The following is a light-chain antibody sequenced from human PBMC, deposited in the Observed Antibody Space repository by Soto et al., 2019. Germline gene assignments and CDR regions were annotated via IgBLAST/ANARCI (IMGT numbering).Light chain of an antibody. CDR3: ETWDSNTRV. CDR2: LEGSGSY. Sequence: QLVLTQSSSASASLGSSVKLTCTLSSGHSSYIIAWHQQQPGKAPRYLMKLEGSGSYNKGSGVPDRFSGSSSGADRYLTISNLQSEDEADYYCETWDSNTRVFGTGTQLTVL. J-gene: IGLJ1*01. CDR1: SGHSSYI. V-gene: IGLV4-60*03.